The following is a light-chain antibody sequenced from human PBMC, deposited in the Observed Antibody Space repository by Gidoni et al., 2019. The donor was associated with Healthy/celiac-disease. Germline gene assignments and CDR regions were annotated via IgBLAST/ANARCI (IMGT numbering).Light chain of an antibody. J-gene: IGKJ1*01. CDR2: AAS. CDR1: QSISSY. Sequence: DIQMTQSPSSLSASVGDRVTITRQASQSISSYLNWYQQKPGKAPKLLIYAASSLQSGVPSRFSGSGSGTDFTLTISSLQPEDFANYYCQRSYSTPRTFGQGTKVEIK. CDR3: QRSYSTPRT. V-gene: IGKV1-39*01.